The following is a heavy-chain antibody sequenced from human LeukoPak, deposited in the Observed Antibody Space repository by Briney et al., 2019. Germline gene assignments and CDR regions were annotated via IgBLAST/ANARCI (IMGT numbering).Heavy chain of an antibody. CDR2: IYYSGST. V-gene: IGHV4-38-2*02. CDR3: ARHKDYYYSYMDV. Sequence: SETLSLTCSVSGYSISSGYYWGWIRQPPGKGLEWIGTIYYSGSTYYNPSLTSRVTISVDTSKNQFSLKLSSVTAADTAVYYCARHKDYYYSYMDVWGKGTTVTISS. CDR1: GYSISSGYY. J-gene: IGHJ6*03.